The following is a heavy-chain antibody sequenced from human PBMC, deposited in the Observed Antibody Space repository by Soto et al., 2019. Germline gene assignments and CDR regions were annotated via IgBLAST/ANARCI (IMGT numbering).Heavy chain of an antibody. CDR1: GGSISSYY. CDR3: AQGIAAAGEFDY. D-gene: IGHD6-13*01. V-gene: IGHV4-59*08. CDR2: IYYSGST. Sequence: PSETLSLTCTVSGGSISSYYWSWIRQPPGKGLEWIGYIYYSGSTNYNPSLKSRVTISVDTSKNQFSLKLSSVTAADTAVYYCAQGIAAAGEFDYWGQGTLVTVSS. J-gene: IGHJ4*02.